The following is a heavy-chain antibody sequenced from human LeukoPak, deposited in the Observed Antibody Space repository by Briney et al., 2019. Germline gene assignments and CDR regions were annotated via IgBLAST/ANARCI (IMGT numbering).Heavy chain of an antibody. CDR1: GYSFTSYW. D-gene: IGHD6-13*01. J-gene: IGHJ3*02. CDR3: ARYAPGIAAATSPIDAFDI. CDR2: IYPGDSDT. V-gene: IGHV5-51*01. Sequence: PGESLKISCKGSGYSFTSYWIGWVRQMPGKGLEWMGIIYPGDSDTRYSPSFQGQVTISADKSISTAYLQWSSLKASDTAMYYCARYAPGIAAATSPIDAFDIWGQGTMVTVSS.